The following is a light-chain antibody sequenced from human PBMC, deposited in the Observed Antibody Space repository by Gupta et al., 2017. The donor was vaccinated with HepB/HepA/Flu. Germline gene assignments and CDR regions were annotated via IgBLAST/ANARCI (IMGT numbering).Light chain of an antibody. CDR3: QSFDKSLSAWV. CDR1: SSNIGSTSD. Sequence: QSVLTQPPSVSGAPGQGVTISCTGSSSNIGSTSDVHWYQQLPRTAPKLLIYDSTNRPSGVPDRFSGSKSGTSASLAITGLQAEDEADYYCQSFDKSLSAWVFGGGTKLTVL. CDR2: DST. V-gene: IGLV1-40*01. J-gene: IGLJ3*02.